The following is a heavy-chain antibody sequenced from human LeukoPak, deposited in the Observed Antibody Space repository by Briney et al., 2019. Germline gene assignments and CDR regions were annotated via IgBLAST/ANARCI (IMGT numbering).Heavy chain of an antibody. CDR2: IYHSGST. CDR1: GGSISSSNW. J-gene: IGHJ6*03. CDR3: ARDRGIYYYYYTDV. V-gene: IGHV4-4*02. Sequence: SETLSLTCAVSGGSISSSNWWSWVRQPPGKGLEWIGEIYHSGSTNYNPSLKSRVTISVDTSKNQFSLKLSSVTAADTAVYYCARDRGIYYYYYTDVWGKGTTVTISS.